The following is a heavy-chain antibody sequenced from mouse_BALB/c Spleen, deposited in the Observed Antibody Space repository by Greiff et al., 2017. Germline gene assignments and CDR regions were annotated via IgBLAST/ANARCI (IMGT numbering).Heavy chain of an antibody. CDR1: GFTFSSYG. J-gene: IGHJ1*01. CDR3: ARDKGYFDV. Sequence: EVQLVESGGGLVQPGGSLKLSCAASGFTFSSYGMSWVRQTPDKRLELVATINSNGGSTYYPDSVKGRFTISRDIAKNTLYLQMSSLKSEDTAMYYCARDKGYFDVWGAGTTVTVSS. CDR2: INSNGGST. V-gene: IGHV5-6-3*01. D-gene: IGHD1-3*01.